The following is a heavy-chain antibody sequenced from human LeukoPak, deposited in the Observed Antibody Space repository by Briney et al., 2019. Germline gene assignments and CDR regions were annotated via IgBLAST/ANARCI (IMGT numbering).Heavy chain of an antibody. CDR3: ARGGSGSYPYYYYYMDV. CDR1: GGSISSYY. CDR2: IYTSGST. Sequence: SETLSLTCTVSGGSISSYYWSWIRQPAGKGLEWIGRIYTSGSTNYNPSLKSRVTMSVDTSKNQFSQKLSSVTAADTAVYYCARGGSGSYPYYYYYMDVWGKGTTVTVSS. D-gene: IGHD1-26*01. V-gene: IGHV4-4*07. J-gene: IGHJ6*03.